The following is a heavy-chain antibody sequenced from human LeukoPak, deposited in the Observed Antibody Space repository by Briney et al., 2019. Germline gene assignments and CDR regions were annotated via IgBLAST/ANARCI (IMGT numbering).Heavy chain of an antibody. V-gene: IGHV1-8*02. D-gene: IGHD5-24*01. CDR1: GYTFTSYG. Sequence: ASVKVSCKASGYTFTSYGISWVRQAPGQGLEWMGWINPNSGNTGYAQKFQGRVTMTRNTSISTAYMELSSLRSEDTAVYYCARPRLREKNYFDYWGQGTLVTVSS. J-gene: IGHJ4*02. CDR2: INPNSGNT. CDR3: ARPRLREKNYFDY.